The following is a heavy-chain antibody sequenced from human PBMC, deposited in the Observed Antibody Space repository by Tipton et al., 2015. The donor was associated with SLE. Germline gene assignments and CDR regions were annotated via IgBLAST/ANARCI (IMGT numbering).Heavy chain of an antibody. CDR1: GFRSPFTDYG. CDR2: IWHDGSNK. V-gene: IGHV3-33*07. Sequence: SLRLSCVASGFRSPFTDYGMYWVRQTPGKGREWVAVIWHDGSNKGYVDSAKGRFIISKDDSKSTLYLQMNSLTVDDTGLYFCARARGILGGSGWYLELWGRGTQVTVSS. CDR3: ARARGILGGSGWYLEL. J-gene: IGHJ2*01. D-gene: IGHD2-15*01.